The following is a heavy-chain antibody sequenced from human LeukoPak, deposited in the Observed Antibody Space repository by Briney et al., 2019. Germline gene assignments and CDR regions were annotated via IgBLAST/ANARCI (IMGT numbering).Heavy chain of an antibody. J-gene: IGHJ4*02. V-gene: IGHV3-21*06. D-gene: IGHD3-22*01. CDR3: ARRGFYDSSGYDY. CDR2: ISSSSSYI. Sequence: GGSLRLSCAASGFTLSRNSMNWVRQAPGKGLEWVSSISSSSSYIYYADSVKGRFTISRDNAKNSLYLQINSLRAEDTAIYYCARRGFYDSSGYDYWGQGTLVTVSS. CDR1: GFTLSRNS.